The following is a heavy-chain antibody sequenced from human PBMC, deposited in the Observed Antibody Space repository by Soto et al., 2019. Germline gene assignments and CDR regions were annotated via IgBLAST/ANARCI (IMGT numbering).Heavy chain of an antibody. Sequence: ASVKVSCKASGYTFTSYGISWVRQAPGQGLEWMGWISAYNGNTNYAQKLQGRVTMTTDTSTSTAYMELRSLRSDDTAVYYCARVFVRYFDWLKGYFDYWGQGTLVTVS. D-gene: IGHD3-9*01. CDR1: GYTFTSYG. CDR2: ISAYNGNT. CDR3: ARVFVRYFDWLKGYFDY. V-gene: IGHV1-18*01. J-gene: IGHJ4*02.